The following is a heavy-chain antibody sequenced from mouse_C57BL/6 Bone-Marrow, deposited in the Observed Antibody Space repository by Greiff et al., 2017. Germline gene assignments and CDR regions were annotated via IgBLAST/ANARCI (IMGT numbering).Heavy chain of an antibody. D-gene: IGHD2-4*01. CDR2: IDPETGGT. J-gene: IGHJ4*01. CDR1: GYTFTDYE. CDR3: TRGGYDYDAHYYAMDY. V-gene: IGHV1-15*01. Sequence: VQGVESGAELVRPGASVTLSCKASGYTFTDYEMHWVKQTPVHGLEWIGAIDPETGGTAYNPKFKGKAILTADKSSSTAYMELRSLTSEDSAVYYCTRGGYDYDAHYYAMDYWGQGTSVTVSS.